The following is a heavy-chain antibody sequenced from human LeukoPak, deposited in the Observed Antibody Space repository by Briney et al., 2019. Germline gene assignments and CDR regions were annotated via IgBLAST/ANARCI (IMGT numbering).Heavy chain of an antibody. J-gene: IGHJ4*02. D-gene: IGHD3-22*01. CDR3: AKDREYYYDSSVFDY. CDR1: GFTFSSYA. V-gene: IGHV3-23*01. CDR2: ISGSGGST. Sequence: GGSLRLSCAASGFTFSSYAMSWVRQAPGKGLEWVSAISGSGGSTYYADSVKGRFTISRDNSKNTLYLQMNSLRAEDTAVYYCAKDREYYYDSSVFDYWGQGTLVTVSS.